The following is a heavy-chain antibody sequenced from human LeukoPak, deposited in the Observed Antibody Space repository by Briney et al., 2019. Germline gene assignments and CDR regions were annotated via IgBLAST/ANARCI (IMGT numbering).Heavy chain of an antibody. CDR2: INPNSGGT. CDR1: GYTFTGYY. V-gene: IGHV1-2*02. CDR3: ARGTTYYDFWSGPQPLYGMDV. J-gene: IGHJ6*02. Sequence: ASVKVSCKASGYTFTGYYMHWVRQAPGQGLEWMGWINPNSGGTNYAQKFQGRVTMTRDTSISTAYMELSRLRSDDTAMYYCARGTTYYDFWSGPQPLYGMDVWGQGTTVTVSS. D-gene: IGHD3-3*01.